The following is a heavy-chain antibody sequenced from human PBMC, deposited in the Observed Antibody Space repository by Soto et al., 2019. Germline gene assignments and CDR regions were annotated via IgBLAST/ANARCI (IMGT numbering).Heavy chain of an antibody. D-gene: IGHD1-1*01. Sequence: EVQLLESGGGLVQPGGSLRLSCAASGLSFSVYAMTWVRQAPGKGLEWVSGISGSGGSTYYADSVKGRFTISRDNSKNTLYLQMNSLRAEDAAVYYCAKKVAGYYFDKWGQGTLVTVSS. CDR3: AKKVAGYYFDK. CDR2: ISGSGGST. CDR1: GLSFSVYA. J-gene: IGHJ4*02. V-gene: IGHV3-23*01.